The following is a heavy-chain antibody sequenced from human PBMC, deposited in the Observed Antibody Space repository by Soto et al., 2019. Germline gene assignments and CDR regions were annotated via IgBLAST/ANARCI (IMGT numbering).Heavy chain of an antibody. D-gene: IGHD2-15*01. J-gene: IGHJ4*02. CDR1: GYTFTSYG. V-gene: IGHV1-18*01. CDR2: ISAYNGNT. CDR3: ARRRCSGNSCSYYFDY. Sequence: GASVKVSCKASGYTFTSYGISWVRQAPGQGLEWMGWISAYNGNTNYAQKLQGRVTMTTNTSTSTAYMELSSLRSEDTAVYFCARRRCSGNSCSYYFDYWGQGALVNVSS.